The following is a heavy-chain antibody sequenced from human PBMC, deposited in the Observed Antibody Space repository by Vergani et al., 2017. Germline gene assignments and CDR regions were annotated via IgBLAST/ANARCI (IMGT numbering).Heavy chain of an antibody. CDR1: GGSISSGGYS. J-gene: IGHJ3*02. Sequence: QVQLQESGSGLVKPSQTLSLICAVSGGSISSGGYSWSWIRQPPGKGLEWIGYIYHSGSTYYNPSLKSRVTISVDRSKNQFSLQLSSVTAADTAVYYCAREEVDYYDSRGGAFDIWGQGTMVTVSS. V-gene: IGHV4-30-2*01. D-gene: IGHD3-22*01. CDR2: IYHSGST. CDR3: AREEVDYYDSRGGAFDI.